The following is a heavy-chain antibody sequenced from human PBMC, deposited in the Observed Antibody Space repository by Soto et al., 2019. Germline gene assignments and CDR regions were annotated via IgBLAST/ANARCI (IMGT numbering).Heavy chain of an antibody. CDR1: GFTSSSYW. Sequence: EVQLVESGGGLVQPGGSLRLSCAASGFTSSSYWIHWVRQAPGKGLVWFSRISNDGSSTNYADSVKGRFTISRDNAKNTVYLQMNSLRAEDTAVYYCARDTYHYDSSDHFSADAFDIWGQGTMVTVSS. V-gene: IGHV3-74*01. J-gene: IGHJ3*02. D-gene: IGHD3-22*01. CDR3: ARDTYHYDSSDHFSADAFDI. CDR2: ISNDGSST.